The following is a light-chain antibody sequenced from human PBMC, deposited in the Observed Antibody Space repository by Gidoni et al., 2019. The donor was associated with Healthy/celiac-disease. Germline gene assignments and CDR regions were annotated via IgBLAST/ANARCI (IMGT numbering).Light chain of an antibody. CDR3: QQYYSTLT. J-gene: IGKJ1*01. Sequence: DIVMTQSPDSLAGSLGERATINCKSSQSVLYSSNNKNYLAWYQQKPGQPPTLLIYWASTRESGVPDRFSGSGSGTDFTLTISSLQAEDVAVYYCQQYYSTLTFGQGTKVEIK. CDR2: WAS. CDR1: QSVLYSSNNKNY. V-gene: IGKV4-1*01.